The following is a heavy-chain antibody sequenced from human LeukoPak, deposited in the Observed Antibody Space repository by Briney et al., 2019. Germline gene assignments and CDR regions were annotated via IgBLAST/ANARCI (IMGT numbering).Heavy chain of an antibody. Sequence: SETLSLTCTVSGYSISSGYYWGWIRQPPGKGLEWIGSIYHSGSTYYNPSLKSRVTISVDTSKNQFSLKLTSVTAADTAVYYCARDSSYCRGGTCYGAWFDPWGQGTLVTVSS. CDR3: ARDSSYCRGGTCYGAWFDP. CDR1: GYSISSGYY. CDR2: IYHSGST. J-gene: IGHJ5*02. V-gene: IGHV4-38-2*02. D-gene: IGHD2-15*01.